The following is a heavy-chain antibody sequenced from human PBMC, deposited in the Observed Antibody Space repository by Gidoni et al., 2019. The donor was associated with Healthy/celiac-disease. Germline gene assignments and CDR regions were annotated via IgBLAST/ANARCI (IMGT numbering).Heavy chain of an antibody. Sequence: EVQLVESGGGLVQPGRSLRLSCAASGFTFDDYAMHWVRQAPGKGLEWVSGISWNSGSIGYADSVKGRFTISRDNAKNSLYLQMNSLRAEDTALYYCAKDEAVAGTGAFDIWGQGTMVTVSS. CDR2: ISWNSGSI. CDR1: GFTFDDYA. V-gene: IGHV3-9*01. D-gene: IGHD6-19*01. J-gene: IGHJ3*02. CDR3: AKDEAVAGTGAFDI.